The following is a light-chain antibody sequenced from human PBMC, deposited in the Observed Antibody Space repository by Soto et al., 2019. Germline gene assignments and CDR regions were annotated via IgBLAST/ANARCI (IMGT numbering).Light chain of an antibody. J-gene: IGLJ1*01. V-gene: IGLV2-23*01. CDR1: SSDVGSYNL. CDR2: EGS. Sequence: QSALTQPASVSGSPGQSITISCTGTSSDVGSYNLVSWYQQHPGKAPKLMIYEGSKRPSGVSNRFSGSKSGNTASLTISGLPAEHEADYYCCSFAGSRTLVVFGTGTKLTVL. CDR3: CSFAGSRTLVV.